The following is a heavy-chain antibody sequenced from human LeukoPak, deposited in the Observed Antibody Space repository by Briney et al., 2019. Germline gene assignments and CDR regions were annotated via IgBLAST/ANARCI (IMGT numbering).Heavy chain of an antibody. J-gene: IGHJ5*02. Sequence: PSETLSLTCTVSGGSISSYYWSWIRQPPGKGLEWIGYIYYSGSTNYNPPLKSRVTISVDTSKNQFSLKLSSVTAADTAVYYCARVALPRVFDPWGQGTLVTVSS. CDR1: GGSISSYY. V-gene: IGHV4-59*01. CDR2: IYYSGST. CDR3: ARVALPRVFDP.